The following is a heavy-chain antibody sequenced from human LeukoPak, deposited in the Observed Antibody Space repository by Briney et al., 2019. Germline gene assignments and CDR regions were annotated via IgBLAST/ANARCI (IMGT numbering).Heavy chain of an antibody. CDR1: GYTSTSYG. V-gene: IGHV1-18*01. Sequence: GASVKVSCKASGYTSTSYGISWARQAPGQGLEWMGWISAYNGNTNYAQKLQGRVTMTTDTSTSTAYMELRSLRSDDTAVYYCARSLSVFGSRDPPLYWGQGTLVTVSS. D-gene: IGHD2/OR15-2a*01. J-gene: IGHJ4*02. CDR2: ISAYNGNT. CDR3: ARSLSVFGSRDPPLY.